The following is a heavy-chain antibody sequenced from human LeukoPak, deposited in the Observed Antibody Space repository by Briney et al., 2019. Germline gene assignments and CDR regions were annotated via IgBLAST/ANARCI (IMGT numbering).Heavy chain of an antibody. Sequence: SVKVSCKASGGTFSSYAISWVRQAPGQGLEWMGGIIPIFGTANYAQKFQGRVTITTDESTSTAYMELSSLRSEDTAVYYCARFNYNENYFDYWGQGTLVTVSS. CDR2: IIPIFGTA. V-gene: IGHV1-69*05. J-gene: IGHJ4*02. D-gene: IGHD4-11*01. CDR3: ARFNYNENYFDY. CDR1: GGTFSSYA.